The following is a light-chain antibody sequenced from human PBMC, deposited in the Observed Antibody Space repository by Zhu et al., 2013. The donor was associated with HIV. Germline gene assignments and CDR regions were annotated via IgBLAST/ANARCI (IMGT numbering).Light chain of an antibody. CDR3: QQCGNWPYT. V-gene: IGKV3-15*01. CDR1: QSLSSSF. CDR2: GAS. J-gene: IGKJ2*01. Sequence: DIVLTQSPGTLSLSPGERATLSCRASQSLSSSFLAWYQQKPGQAPRLLIYGASTRATGIPARFSGSGSGTEFTLTISSLQSEDFAVYYCQQCGNWPYTFGQGTKLEIK.